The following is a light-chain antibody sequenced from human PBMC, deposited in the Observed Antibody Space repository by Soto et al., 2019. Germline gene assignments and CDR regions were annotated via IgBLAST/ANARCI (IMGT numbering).Light chain of an antibody. J-gene: IGKJ4*01. CDR3: QQRSGWPLT. CDR2: DAS. V-gene: IGKV3-11*01. CDR1: QSVSSY. Sequence: EIVLTQSPTTLSLSPGERATLSCRASQSVSSYFAWYQQKPGQAPRLLIYDASTRAADIPARFSGSGSGTDFTLTISSLEPEDFAVYYCQQRSGWPLTFGGGTKVEIK.